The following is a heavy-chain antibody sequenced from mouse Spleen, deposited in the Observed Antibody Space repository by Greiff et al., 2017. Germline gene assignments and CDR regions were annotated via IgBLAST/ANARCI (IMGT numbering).Heavy chain of an antibody. D-gene: IGHD1-1*01. CDR2: ISGGGGNT. CDR1: GFTFSNYT. Sequence: EVHLVESGGGLVKPGGSLKLSCAASGFTFSNYTMSWVRQTPEKRLEWVATISGGGGNTYYPDSVKGRFTISRDNGKNTLYLQMSSLRSEDTALYYCARHPSDYYGSSYVWFAYWGQGTLVTVSA. CDR3: ARHPSDYYGSSYVWFAY. J-gene: IGHJ3*01. V-gene: IGHV5-9*01.